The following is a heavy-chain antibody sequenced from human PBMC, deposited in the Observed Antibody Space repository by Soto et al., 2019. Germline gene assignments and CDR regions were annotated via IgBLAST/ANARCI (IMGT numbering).Heavy chain of an antibody. CDR1: GYTFTSYG. Sequence: GASVKVSCKASGYTFTSYGISWVRQAPGQGLEWMGWISAYNDNTNYAQKLQGRVTMTTDTSTSTAYMELRSLRSDDTAVYYCARVMGSCWYVGFVYNWFAPWGQGTLVTVSS. J-gene: IGHJ5*02. V-gene: IGHV1-18*01. CDR3: ARVMGSCWYVGFVYNWFAP. D-gene: IGHD6-13*01. CDR2: ISAYNDNT.